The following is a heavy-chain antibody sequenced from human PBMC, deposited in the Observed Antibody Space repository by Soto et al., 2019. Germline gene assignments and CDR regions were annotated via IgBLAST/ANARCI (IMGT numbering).Heavy chain of an antibody. V-gene: IGHV3-23*01. CDR1: GFTFSNYA. D-gene: IGHD2-2*01. Sequence: EVQLLESGGGLVQPGGSLRLSCAASGFTFSNYAMSWVRQAPGKGVVWVSTLSGSGGSTYYPDSVKGRFTISRDNSKNTLYLQMTSLRAEDTAVDYCAKDTVPVATPWFDPWGQGTLVTVSS. CDR3: AKDTVPVATPWFDP. J-gene: IGHJ5*02. CDR2: LSGSGGST.